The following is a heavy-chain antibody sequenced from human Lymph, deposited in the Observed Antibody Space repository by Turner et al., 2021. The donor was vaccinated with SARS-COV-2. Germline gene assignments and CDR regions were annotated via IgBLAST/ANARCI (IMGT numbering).Heavy chain of an antibody. J-gene: IGHJ6*02. CDR3: ARDLGTYGMDV. CDR1: GFIVSRNY. Sequence: EVQLVETGGGLIQSGGSLRLSCAASGFIVSRNYMNWVRQAPGKGLEWVSVIYSGGTTYYADSVKGRFTISRDNSKNTLYLQMNSLGVEDTAVYYCARDLGTYGMDVWGQGTTVTVSS. D-gene: IGHD6-13*01. V-gene: IGHV3-53*02. CDR2: IYSGGTT.